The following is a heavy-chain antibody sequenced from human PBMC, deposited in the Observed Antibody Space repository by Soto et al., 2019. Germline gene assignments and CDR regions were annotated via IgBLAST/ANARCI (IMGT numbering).Heavy chain of an antibody. CDR1: GGSVGSGPYY. CDR2: MFYSGST. CDR3: ETMNALATITEWFDP. Sequence: ETLSLTCIASGGSVGSGPYYWSWIRQPPGKGLEWIGYMFYSGSTNYNPSLKSRVTMSVDTSKNQFSLKLESVTAADTAVYYCETMNALATITEWFDPWGQGTLVTVSS. J-gene: IGHJ5*02. D-gene: IGHD5-12*01. V-gene: IGHV4-61*01.